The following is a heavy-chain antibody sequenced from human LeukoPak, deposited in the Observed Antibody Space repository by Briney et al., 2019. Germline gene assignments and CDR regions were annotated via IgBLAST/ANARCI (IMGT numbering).Heavy chain of an antibody. J-gene: IGHJ4*02. CDR1: GYTFTGYY. V-gene: IGHV1-69*06. CDR3: ARDNDSRDPPHFDY. D-gene: IGHD3-16*01. Sequence: GASVTVSCKASGYTFTGYYIHWVRQAPGQGLEWMGGIIPIFGTANYAQKFQGRVTITADKSTSTAYMELSSLRSEDTAVYYCARDNDSRDPPHFDYWGQGTLVTVSS. CDR2: IIPIFGTA.